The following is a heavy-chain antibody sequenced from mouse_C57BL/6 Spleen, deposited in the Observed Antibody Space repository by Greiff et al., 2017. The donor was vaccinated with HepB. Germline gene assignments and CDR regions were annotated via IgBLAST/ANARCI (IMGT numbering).Heavy chain of an antibody. Sequence: EVQLQQSGPELVKPGASVKISCKASGYTFTDYYMNWVKQSHGKSLEWIGDINPNNGGTSYNQKFKGKATLTVDKSSSTAYMELRSLTSEDSAVYYCAREKGGKAWFAYWGQGTLVTVSA. CDR2: INPNNGGT. CDR3: AREKGGKAWFAY. J-gene: IGHJ3*01. CDR1: GYTFTDYY. V-gene: IGHV1-26*01.